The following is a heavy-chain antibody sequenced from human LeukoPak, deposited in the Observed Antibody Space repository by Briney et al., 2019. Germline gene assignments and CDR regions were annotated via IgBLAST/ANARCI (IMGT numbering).Heavy chain of an antibody. Sequence: SETLSLTCTVSGGSISSYYWSWIRQPPGKGLEWIGYIYYSGSTNYNPSLKSRVTISVDTSKNQFSLKLSSVTAADTAVYYYARQEQWLVAAFDYWGQGTLVTVSS. V-gene: IGHV4-59*08. CDR2: IYYSGST. CDR1: GGSISSYY. CDR3: ARQEQWLVAAFDY. D-gene: IGHD6-19*01. J-gene: IGHJ4*02.